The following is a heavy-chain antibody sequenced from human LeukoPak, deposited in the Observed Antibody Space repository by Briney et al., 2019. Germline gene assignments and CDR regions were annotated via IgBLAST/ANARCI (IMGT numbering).Heavy chain of an antibody. CDR1: GGTFSSYA. CDR3: ARDGENRDEGQLVSPDFDY. CDR2: IIPIFGTA. D-gene: IGHD6-6*01. Sequence: SVKVSCKASGGTFSSYAISWVRQAPGQGVEWMGGIIPIFGTANYAQKFRGRVTITADESTSTAYMELSSLRSEDTAVYYCARDGENRDEGQLVSPDFDYWGQGTLVTVSS. V-gene: IGHV1-69*01. J-gene: IGHJ4*02.